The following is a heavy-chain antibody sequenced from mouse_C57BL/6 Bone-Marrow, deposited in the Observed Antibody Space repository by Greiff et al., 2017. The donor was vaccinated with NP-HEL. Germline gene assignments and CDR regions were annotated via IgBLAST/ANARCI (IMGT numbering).Heavy chain of an antibody. D-gene: IGHD2-3*01. J-gene: IGHJ3*01. CDR2: IHPTSGST. CDR3: ARFGYYSAWFAY. V-gene: IGHV1-64*01. Sequence: VQLQQPGAELVKPGASVKLSCKASGYTFTSYWMHWVKQRPGQGLEWIGMIHPTSGSTNYNEKFKSKATLTVDKSSSTAYMQLSSLTSEDSAVYYCARFGYYSAWFAYWGQGTLVTVSA. CDR1: GYTFTSYW.